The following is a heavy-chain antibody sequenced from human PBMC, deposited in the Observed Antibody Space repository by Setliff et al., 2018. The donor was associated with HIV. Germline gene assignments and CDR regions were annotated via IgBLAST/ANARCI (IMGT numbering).Heavy chain of an antibody. CDR2: IFSSGST. CDR1: GDSISSYS. J-gene: IGHJ5*02. V-gene: IGHV4-4*09. Sequence: PSETLSLTCTVSGDSISSYSWNWIRQSPGGGLEWIGFIFSSGSTKYNPSLQSRVTISVDTSKNQFSLKLSSVTAADTAVYFCARRTYYYDNSGHNWFDAWGQGTLVTVSS. D-gene: IGHD3-22*01. CDR3: ARRTYYYDNSGHNWFDA.